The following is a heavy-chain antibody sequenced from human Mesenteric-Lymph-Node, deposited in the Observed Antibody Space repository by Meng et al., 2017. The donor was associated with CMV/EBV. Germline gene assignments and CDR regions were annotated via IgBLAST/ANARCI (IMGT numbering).Heavy chain of an antibody. CDR3: AILSVRGVIITSYYYGMDV. CDR2: IIPIFGTA. CDR1: GGTFSSYA. J-gene: IGHJ6*02. Sequence: SVKVSCKASGGTFSSYAISWVRQAPGQGLEWMGGIIPIFGTANYAQKFQGRVTITTDESTSTAYMELSSLRSEDTAVYYCAILSVRGVIITSYYYGMDVWGQGTTVTVSS. D-gene: IGHD3-10*01. V-gene: IGHV1-69*05.